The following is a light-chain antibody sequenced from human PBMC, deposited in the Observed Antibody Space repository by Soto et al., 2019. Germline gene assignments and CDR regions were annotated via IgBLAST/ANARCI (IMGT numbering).Light chain of an antibody. V-gene: IGKV3-20*01. CDR1: QSLSSSNY. Sequence: EIVLTRSRGTLALSPGERASLSCRASQSLSSSNYLAWYQQRPGQAPRLLIYGASSRATGIPDRFSGSGSGTDFTLTISRLEPEDFAVYYCQKYGSSPRAXGQGTKVDIK. CDR3: QKYGSSPRA. CDR2: GAS. J-gene: IGKJ1*01.